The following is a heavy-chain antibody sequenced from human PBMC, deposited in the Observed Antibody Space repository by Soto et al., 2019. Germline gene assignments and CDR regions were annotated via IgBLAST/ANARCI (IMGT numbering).Heavy chain of an antibody. CDR2: IIPTFGRA. J-gene: IGHJ4*02. V-gene: IGHV1-69*13. CDR3: ALYYYDSSGYRFYFDY. CDR1: GATFSSYA. D-gene: IGHD3-22*01. Sequence: SVKVSCKASGATFSSYAISWVRQAPGKGLEWMGEIIPTFGRANYAQKFQGRVTITADESTSTAYMELSSLRSEDTAVYYCALYYYDSSGYRFYFDYWGQGTLVTVSS.